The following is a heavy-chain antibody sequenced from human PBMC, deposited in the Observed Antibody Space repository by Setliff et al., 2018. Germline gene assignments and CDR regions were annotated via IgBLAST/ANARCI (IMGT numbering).Heavy chain of an antibody. CDR1: GFSLSTSGMC. CDR3: AQGTYGSGSYYAFDI. CDR2: IDWDDDK. V-gene: IGHV2-70*11. J-gene: IGHJ3*02. D-gene: IGHD3-10*01. Sequence: SGPTLVNPTQTLTLTCTFSGFSLSTSGMCVSWIRQPPGKALEWLARIDWDDDKYYSTSLKTRLTFSKDTSKNQVVLTMTNMDPVDTATYYCAQGTYGSGSYYAFDIWGQGTMVTVSS.